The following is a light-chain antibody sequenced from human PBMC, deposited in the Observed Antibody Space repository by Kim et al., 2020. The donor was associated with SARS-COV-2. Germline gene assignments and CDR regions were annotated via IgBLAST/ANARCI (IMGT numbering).Light chain of an antibody. CDR3: QSFDRSLNTYV. J-gene: IGLJ1*01. CDR2: SNN. V-gene: IGLV1-40*01. Sequence: QSVLTQPPSASGAPGQRVTISCTGSSSNIGAGYDVNWYHQLPGTAPKFLIYSNNNRPSGVPDRFSTSKSGTSASLAITGLQAEDEADYFCQSFDRSLNTYVFGTGTTVTVL. CDR1: SSNIGAGYD.